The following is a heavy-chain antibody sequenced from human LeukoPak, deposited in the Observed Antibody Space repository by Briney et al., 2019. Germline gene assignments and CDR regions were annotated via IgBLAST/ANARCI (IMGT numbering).Heavy chain of an antibody. J-gene: IGHJ4*02. CDR3: TRGIVETTAGFE. D-gene: IGHD1-26*01. CDR2: IFASGTT. Sequence: PSETLSLTCMVFGTSISSSNSYRWSWVRQPAGKGLEWIGRIFASGTTNYNPSLKSRVTMSVDTPNNQFSLRLSSVTAADTAVYYCTRGIVETTAGFEWGRGTLVTVSS. V-gene: IGHV4-4*07. CDR1: GTSISSSNSYR.